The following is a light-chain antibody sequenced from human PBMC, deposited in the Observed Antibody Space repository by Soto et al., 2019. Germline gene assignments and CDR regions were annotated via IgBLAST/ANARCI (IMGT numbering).Light chain of an antibody. CDR2: KSS. CDR1: QSISIW. J-gene: IGKJ1*01. CDR3: QHYADCALK. V-gene: IGKV1-5*03. Sequence: DLHMTQSPSTLSASVGDRVTITCRASQSISIWLAWYQQKPGKAPDLLIYKSSSLESGVQSRFSGCGSGAEFMHSCRSLQPDDFAAYRCQHYADCALKFGHGTTV.